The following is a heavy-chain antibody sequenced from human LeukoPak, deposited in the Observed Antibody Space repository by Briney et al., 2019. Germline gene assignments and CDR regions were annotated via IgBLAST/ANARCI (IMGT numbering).Heavy chain of an antibody. CDR2: ISGSGGST. CDR3: AKYSGSYPVFDY. D-gene: IGHD1-26*01. CDR1: GFTFSTYG. V-gene: IGHV3-23*01. Sequence: GGSLRLSCAASGFTFSTYGMTWVRQAPGKGLEWVSAISGSGGSTYYADSVKGRFTISRDNSKNTLYLQMNSLRAEDTAVYYCAKYSGSYPVFDYWGQGTLVTVSS. J-gene: IGHJ4*02.